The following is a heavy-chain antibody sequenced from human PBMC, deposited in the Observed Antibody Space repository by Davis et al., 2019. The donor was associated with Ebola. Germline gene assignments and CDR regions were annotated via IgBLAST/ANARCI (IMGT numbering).Heavy chain of an antibody. J-gene: IGHJ5*02. CDR3: ARDMSTVTTGWFDP. CDR1: GFTFSSYS. V-gene: IGHV3-21*01. D-gene: IGHD4-17*01. CDR2: ISSSSSYI. Sequence: GGSLRLSCAASGFTFSSYSMNWVRQAPGKGLEWVSSISSSSSYIYYADSLKGRFTISRDNAKNSLYLQMNSLRAEDTAVYYCARDMSTVTTGWFDPWGQGTLVTVSS.